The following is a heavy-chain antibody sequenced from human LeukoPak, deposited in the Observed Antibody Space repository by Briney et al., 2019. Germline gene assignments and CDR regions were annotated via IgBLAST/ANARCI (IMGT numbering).Heavy chain of an antibody. CDR2: TYYSGST. V-gene: IGHV4-39*01. CDR1: GGSISSSSYY. CDR3: ATHYDFWSGYYQSLKTTQSKYYYYGMDV. J-gene: IGHJ6*02. Sequence: PSETLSLTCTASGGSISSSSYYWGWIRQPPGKGLEWIGSTYYSGSTYYNPSLKGRVTISVDTSKNQFSLKLSSVTAADTAVYYCATHYDFWSGYYQSLKTTQSKYYYYGMDVWGQGTTVTVSS. D-gene: IGHD3-3*01.